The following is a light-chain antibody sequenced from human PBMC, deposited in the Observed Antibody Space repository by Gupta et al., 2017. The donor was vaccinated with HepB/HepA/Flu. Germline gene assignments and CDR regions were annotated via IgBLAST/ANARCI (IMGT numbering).Light chain of an antibody. CDR2: AAS. CDR1: QSISSY. V-gene: IGKV1-39*01. J-gene: IGKJ1*01. CDR3: QQSNSTPRT. Sequence: DIQMTQSPSSLSASVGDRVTITCRASQSISSYLNWYQQKPGKAPKLLIYAASRVQSGVPSRFSGSGYGTDFTLTISRRQPEDFANYYCQQSNSTPRTFGQGTXVEIK.